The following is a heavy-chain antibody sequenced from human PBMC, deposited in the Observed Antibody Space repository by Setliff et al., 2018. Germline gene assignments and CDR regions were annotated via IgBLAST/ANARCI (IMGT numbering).Heavy chain of an antibody. V-gene: IGHV3-33*08. CDR2: IWDDGGNK. CDR1: GFTFSTYR. Sequence: PGGSLRLSCAASGFTFSTYRMHWVRQAPGKGLEWVAVIWDDGGNKYHADSVKGRFTISRDNSKNTLYLQVNSLRDEDTAVYYCGRGSNMSPNYIDVWGKGTTVTVSS. CDR3: GRGSNMSPNYIDV. J-gene: IGHJ6*03. D-gene: IGHD3-10*02.